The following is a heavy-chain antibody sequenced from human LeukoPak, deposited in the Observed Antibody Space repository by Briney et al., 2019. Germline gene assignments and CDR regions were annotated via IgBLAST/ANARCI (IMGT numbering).Heavy chain of an antibody. CDR2: IYYSGST. CDR1: GGSISSYY. D-gene: IGHD3-9*01. Sequence: PSETLSLTCTVSGGSISSYYWSWIRQPPGKGLEWIGYIYYSGSTNYNPSLKSRVTISVDTSKNQFPLKLSSVTAADTAVYYCAREIGQSYYDILTGQPRAPKNWFDPWGQGTLVTVSS. J-gene: IGHJ5*02. V-gene: IGHV4-59*12. CDR3: AREIGQSYYDILTGQPRAPKNWFDP.